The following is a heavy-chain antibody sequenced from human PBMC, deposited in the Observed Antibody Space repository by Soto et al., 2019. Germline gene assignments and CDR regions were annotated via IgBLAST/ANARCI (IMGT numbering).Heavy chain of an antibody. CDR3: ARSPQYYDFWSGYHDAFDI. CDR2: ISSSSRTI. J-gene: IGHJ3*02. CDR1: GFTFSSYS. V-gene: IGHV3-48*02. Sequence: GGSLRLSCAASGFTFSSYSMNWVRQAPGKGLEWVSYISSSSRTIYYADSVKGRFTISRDNAKNSLYLQMNSLRDEDTAVYYCARSPQYYDFWSGYHDAFDIWGQGTMVTVSS. D-gene: IGHD3-3*01.